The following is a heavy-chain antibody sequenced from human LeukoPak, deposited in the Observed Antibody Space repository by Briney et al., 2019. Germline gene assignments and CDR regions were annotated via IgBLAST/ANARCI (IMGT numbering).Heavy chain of an antibody. D-gene: IGHD6-13*01. CDR2: GYYSGST. V-gene: IGHV4-59*01. CDR3: ARDPPQPGITAAGYFDL. CDR1: GDSISSYS. J-gene: IGHJ2*01. Sequence: SETLSLTCTVSGDSISSYSWSWIRQPPGKGLEWIGYGYYSGSTNYNPSLKSRVTISADTSKNQFSLKVRSGTAADTAVYYCARDPPQPGITAAGYFDLWGRGTLVTVSS.